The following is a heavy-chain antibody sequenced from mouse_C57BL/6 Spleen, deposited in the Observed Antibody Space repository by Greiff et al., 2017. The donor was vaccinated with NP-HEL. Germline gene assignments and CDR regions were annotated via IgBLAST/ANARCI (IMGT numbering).Heavy chain of an antibody. D-gene: IGHD2-5*01. CDR2: IYPGSGST. CDR3: ARSYYSNPYFDY. V-gene: IGHV1-55*01. J-gene: IGHJ2*01. Sequence: QVQLQQPGAELVKPGASVKMSCKASGYTFTSYWITWVKQRPGQGLEWIGDIYPGSGSTNYNEKFKSKATLTVDTSSSTAYMQLSSLTSEDSAVYYCARSYYSNPYFDYWGKGTTLTVSS. CDR1: GYTFTSYW.